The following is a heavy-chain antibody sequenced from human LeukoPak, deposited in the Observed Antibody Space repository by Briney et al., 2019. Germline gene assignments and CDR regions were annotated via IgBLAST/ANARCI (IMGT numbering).Heavy chain of an antibody. Sequence: ASVKVSCKASGYTLTSYDINWVRQATGQGLEWMGWMNPNSGNTGYAQKFQGRVTMTRNTSISTAYMELSSLRSEDTAVYYCARGVWGSYRFDYWGQGTLVTVSS. D-gene: IGHD3-16*02. CDR3: ARGVWGSYRFDY. J-gene: IGHJ4*02. V-gene: IGHV1-8*01. CDR1: GYTLTSYD. CDR2: MNPNSGNT.